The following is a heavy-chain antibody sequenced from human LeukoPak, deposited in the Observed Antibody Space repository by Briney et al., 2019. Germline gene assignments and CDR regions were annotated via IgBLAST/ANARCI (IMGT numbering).Heavy chain of an antibody. J-gene: IGHJ4*02. CDR1: GGSFSGYY. D-gene: IGHD5-18*01. CDR3: ARWIQLWLRYFDY. Sequence: PSETLSLTCAVYGGSFSGYYWSWIRQPPGKGLEWIGEINHSGSTNYNPSLKSRVTISVDTSKNQFSLKLSSVTAADTAVYYCARWIQLWLRYFDYWGQGTLVTVSS. CDR2: INHSGST. V-gene: IGHV4-34*01.